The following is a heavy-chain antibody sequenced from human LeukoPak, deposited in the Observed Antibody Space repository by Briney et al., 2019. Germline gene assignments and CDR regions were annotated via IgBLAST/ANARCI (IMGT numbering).Heavy chain of an antibody. CDR2: INHSGST. Sequence: NASETLSLTCAVYGGSFSGYYWSWIRQPPGKGLEWIGEINHSGSTNYNPSLKSRVTISVDTSKNQFSLKLSSVTAADTAVYYCARVNYCSSTSCPAGGAFDIWGQGTMVTVSS. CDR3: ARVNYCSSTSCPAGGAFDI. CDR1: GGSFSGYY. V-gene: IGHV4-34*01. J-gene: IGHJ3*02. D-gene: IGHD2-2*01.